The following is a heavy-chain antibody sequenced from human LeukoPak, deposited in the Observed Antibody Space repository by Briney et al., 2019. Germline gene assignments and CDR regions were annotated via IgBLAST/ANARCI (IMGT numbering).Heavy chain of an antibody. CDR1: GFTFSSYA. CDR3: AKGAYYYGSGSYFGY. J-gene: IGHJ4*02. V-gene: IGHV3-23*01. Sequence: PGGSLRLSCAASGFTFSSYAMSWVRQAPGKGLEWVSAISGSGGSTYYADSVKGRLTISRDNSKNTLYLQMNSLRAEDTAVYYCAKGAYYYGSGSYFGYWGQGTLVTVSS. CDR2: ISGSGGST. D-gene: IGHD3-10*01.